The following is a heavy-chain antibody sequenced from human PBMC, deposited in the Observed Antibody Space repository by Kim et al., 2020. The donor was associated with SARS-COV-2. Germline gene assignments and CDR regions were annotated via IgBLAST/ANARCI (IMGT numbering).Heavy chain of an antibody. J-gene: IGHJ5*02. V-gene: IGHV3-11*03. Sequence: SSSSYTNYADSVKGRFTISRDNAKNSLYLQMNSLRAEDTAVYYCATEGRPWGQGTLVTVSS. CDR2: SSSSYT. CDR3: ATEGRP.